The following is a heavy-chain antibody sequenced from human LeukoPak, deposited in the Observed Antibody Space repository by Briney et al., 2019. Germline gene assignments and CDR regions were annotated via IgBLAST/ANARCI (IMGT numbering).Heavy chain of an antibody. V-gene: IGHV1-2*02. CDR2: INPNSGGT. Sequence: ASVKVSCKASGYTSTGYYIHWVRQAPGQGLEWMGWINPNSGGTNYAQNFQGRVTMTSDTSITTTYMELNRLISDDTAVYYCARGGGYNFWSGASFYFDYWGQGTLVTVSS. J-gene: IGHJ4*02. CDR1: GYTSTGYY. CDR3: ARGGGYNFWSGASFYFDY. D-gene: IGHD3-3*01.